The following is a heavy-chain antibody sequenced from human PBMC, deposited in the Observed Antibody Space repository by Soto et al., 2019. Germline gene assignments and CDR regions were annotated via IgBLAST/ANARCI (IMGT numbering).Heavy chain of an antibody. Sequence: EVQLVESGGGLVQPGGSLRLSCAASGFTFSSFWMHWVRQAPGKGLVWVSHIKSDGSITRYADSVKGRFTISRDNAKNTLYLQMNSLRAEDTAVYFCARDRELSTAWSDGPYYYDGLDVWGQGTTVTVSS. CDR1: GFTFSSFW. CDR3: ARDRELSTAWSDGPYYYDGLDV. J-gene: IGHJ6*02. CDR2: IKSDGSIT. V-gene: IGHV3-74*01. D-gene: IGHD1-7*01.